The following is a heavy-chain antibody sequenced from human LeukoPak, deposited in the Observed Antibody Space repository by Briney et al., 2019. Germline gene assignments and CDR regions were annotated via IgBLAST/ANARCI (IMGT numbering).Heavy chain of an antibody. D-gene: IGHD6-19*01. CDR2: IFPGDSAT. V-gene: IGHV5-51*01. Sequence: GESLKISCQASGYTFTNYWIGWVRQMPGKGLEWMGIIFPGDSATRYSPSFQGQVTISADKSIGTAYLQWSSLKTSDTAMYYCATVSSGWYFYWGQGTLVTVSS. CDR3: ATVSSGWYFY. CDR1: GYTFTNYW. J-gene: IGHJ4*02.